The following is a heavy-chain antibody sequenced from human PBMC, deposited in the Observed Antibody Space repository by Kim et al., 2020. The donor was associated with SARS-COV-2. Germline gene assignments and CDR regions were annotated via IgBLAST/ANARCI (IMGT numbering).Heavy chain of an antibody. CDR1: GFTFSSYE. CDR2: ISSSGSTI. J-gene: IGHJ4*02. CDR3: ASDLVWGTLDY. Sequence: GGSLRLSCAASGFTFSSYEMNWVRQAPGKGLEWVSYISSSGSTIYYADSVKGRFTISRDNAKNSLYLQMNSLRAEDTAVYYCASDLVWGTLDYWGQGTLVTVSS. V-gene: IGHV3-48*03. D-gene: IGHD3-16*01.